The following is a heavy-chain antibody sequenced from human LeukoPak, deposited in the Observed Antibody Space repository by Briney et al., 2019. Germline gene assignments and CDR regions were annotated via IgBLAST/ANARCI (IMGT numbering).Heavy chain of an antibody. V-gene: IGHV3-49*04. CDR2: IRSKAYGGTT. CDR3: TRGGYYDSSGLYYFDY. D-gene: IGHD3-22*01. J-gene: IGHJ4*02. CDR1: GFTSGDQA. Sequence: GGSLRLSCTASGFTSGDQAMSWVRQAPGKGLEWVGFIRSKAYGGTTEYAASVKGRFTISRDDSKSIAYLQMNSLKTEDTAVYYCTRGGYYDSSGLYYFDYWGQGTLVTVSS.